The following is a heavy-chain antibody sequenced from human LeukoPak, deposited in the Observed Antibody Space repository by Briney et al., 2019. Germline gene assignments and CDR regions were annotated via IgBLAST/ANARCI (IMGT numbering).Heavy chain of an antibody. CDR2: IYYSGST. J-gene: IGHJ6*03. CDR1: GGSISSPYYY. Sequence: SETLSLTCTVSGGSISSPYYYWGWIRQPPGKGLEWIGSIYYSGSTYYNPSLKSRVTISVDTSKNQFSLKLSSVTAADTAVYYCARVTRYYYMDVWGKGTTVTIFS. V-gene: IGHV4-39*07. D-gene: IGHD3-16*01. CDR3: ARVTRYYYMDV.